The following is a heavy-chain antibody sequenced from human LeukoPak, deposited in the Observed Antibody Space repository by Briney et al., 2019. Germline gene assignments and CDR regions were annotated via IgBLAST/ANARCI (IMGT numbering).Heavy chain of an antibody. CDR2: IYPGDSDT. Sequence: PGESLKISCKGSGYSFTSYWIGWVRHMPGKGLEWMGIIYPGDSDTRYNPSLQGQVTISADKSINTAYLQWSSLKASDTAMYYCARRSRSGALDYWGQGTLVTVSS. D-gene: IGHD3-3*01. V-gene: IGHV5-51*01. J-gene: IGHJ4*02. CDR3: ARRSRSGALDY. CDR1: GYSFTSYW.